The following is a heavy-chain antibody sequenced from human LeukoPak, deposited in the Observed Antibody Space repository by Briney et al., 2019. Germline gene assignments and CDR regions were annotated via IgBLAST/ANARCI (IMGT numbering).Heavy chain of an antibody. CDR3: ARDRAKQYYYDSSGTPSAFDI. D-gene: IGHD3-22*01. Sequence: GGSLRLSRAASGFTFSDYYMSWIRQAPGKGLEWVSYISSSSSYTNYADSVKGRFTISRDNAKNSLYLQMNSLRAEDTAVYYCARDRAKQYYYDSSGTPSAFDIWGQGTMVTVSS. J-gene: IGHJ3*02. CDR1: GFTFSDYY. CDR2: ISSSSSYT. V-gene: IGHV3-11*05.